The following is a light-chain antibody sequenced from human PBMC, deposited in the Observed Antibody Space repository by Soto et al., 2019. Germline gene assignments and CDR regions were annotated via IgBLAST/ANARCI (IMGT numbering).Light chain of an antibody. CDR3: QQRSNWPLT. J-gene: IGKJ4*01. Sequence: IVLTQSPGTLSLSPGETATLSCRASQSVSSFLAWYQQKPGQAPRLLIYDASNRATGIPARFSGSRSGTDFTLTISSLEPEDFAVYYCQQRSNWPLTFGGGTKVDIK. CDR1: QSVSSF. V-gene: IGKV3-11*01. CDR2: DAS.